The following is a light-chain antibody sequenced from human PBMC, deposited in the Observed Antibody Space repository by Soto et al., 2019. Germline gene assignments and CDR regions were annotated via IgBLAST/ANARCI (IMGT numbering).Light chain of an antibody. CDR1: QTVRSSS. CDR3: QQYGSSPRT. J-gene: IGKJ1*01. V-gene: IGKV3-20*01. CDR2: GAS. Sequence: EIVLPQSPATPSLSPGERATLSCRASQTVRSSSLAWYQQKPGQAPRLLIFGASTRAAGFPDRFSGSGSGTDFTLTISRLEPEDFAVYYCQQYGSSPRTFGQGTKVDIK.